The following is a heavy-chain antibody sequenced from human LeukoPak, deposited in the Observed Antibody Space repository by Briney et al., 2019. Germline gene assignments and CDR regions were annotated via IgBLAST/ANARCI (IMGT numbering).Heavy chain of an antibody. CDR1: GFTFSSYA. J-gene: IGHJ4*02. V-gene: IGHV3-23*01. D-gene: IGHD2-15*01. CDR2: ISGSGGST. Sequence: PGGSLRLSCAASGFTFSSYAMSWVRQAPGKGLEWVSAISGSGGSTYYADSVKGRFTISRDNSKNTLYLQMNSLRAEDTAVYYCARALGCSGGSCYSGWDYWGQGTLVTVSS. CDR3: ARALGCSGGSCYSGWDY.